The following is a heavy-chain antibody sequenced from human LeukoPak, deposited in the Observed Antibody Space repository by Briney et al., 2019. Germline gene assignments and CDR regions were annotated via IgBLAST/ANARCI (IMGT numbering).Heavy chain of an antibody. D-gene: IGHD1-7*01. CDR1: GFTFSSYS. CDR3: ARDMSRTGTTGWLDY. Sequence: GGSLRLSCAASGFTFSSYSMNWVRQAPGKGLEWVSSISSSSSYIYYADSVKGRFTISRDNAKNSLYLQTNSLRAEDTAVYYCARDMSRTGTTGWLDYWGQGTLVTVSS. CDR2: ISSSSSYI. V-gene: IGHV3-21*01. J-gene: IGHJ4*02.